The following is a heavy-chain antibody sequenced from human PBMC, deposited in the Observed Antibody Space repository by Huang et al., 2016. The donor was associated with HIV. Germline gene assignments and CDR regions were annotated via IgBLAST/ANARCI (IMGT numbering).Heavy chain of an antibody. CDR3: AKESRWFSDFDH. Sequence: QVHLVESGGGVVQPGGSLRFSCAASGFKLSGFGLHWVRQAPGKGLEWVAVISDDGRSHFYTDSVKGRFTISRDNSDNTLSLQMKGLRPDDTAVYYCAKESRWFSDFDHWGQGVLVSVSS. J-gene: IGHJ4*02. D-gene: IGHD2-15*01. V-gene: IGHV3-30*18. CDR2: ISDDGRSH. CDR1: GFKLSGFG.